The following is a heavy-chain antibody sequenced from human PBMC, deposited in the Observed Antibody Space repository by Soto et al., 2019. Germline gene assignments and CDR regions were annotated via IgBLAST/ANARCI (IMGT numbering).Heavy chain of an antibody. CDR1: GYTFTSYG. D-gene: IGHD1-26*01. CDR2: ISGYNGDT. J-gene: IGHJ4*02. V-gene: IGHV1-18*01. CDR3: AREVGAWFDF. Sequence: QVQLVQSGPEVKEPGASVKVSCKASGYTFTSYGITWVRQGPGQGLEWVGWISGYNGDTNYAQQVQGRISVTTDTSTSTAYLEVRSLRSDDTAVYYCAREVGAWFDFWGQGTLVTVSS.